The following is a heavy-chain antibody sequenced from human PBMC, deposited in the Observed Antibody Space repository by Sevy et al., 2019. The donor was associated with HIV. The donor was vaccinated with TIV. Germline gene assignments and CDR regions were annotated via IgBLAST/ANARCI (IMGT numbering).Heavy chain of an antibody. CDR3: AKDELTSSWEGADAFDI. CDR2: IWYDGSNK. Sequence: GGSLRLSCAASGFTFSSYGMHWVRQAPGKGLEWVAVIWYDGSNKYYAYSVKGRFTISRDNSKNTLYLKMNSLRAEDTAVYYCAKDELTSSWEGADAFDIWGQGTMVTVSS. V-gene: IGHV3-33*06. D-gene: IGHD6-13*01. CDR1: GFTFSSYG. J-gene: IGHJ3*02.